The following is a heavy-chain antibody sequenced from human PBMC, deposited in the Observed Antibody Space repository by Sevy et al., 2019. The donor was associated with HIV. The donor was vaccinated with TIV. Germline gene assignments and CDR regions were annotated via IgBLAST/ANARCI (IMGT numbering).Heavy chain of an antibody. V-gene: IGHV1-2*02. D-gene: IGHD1-1*01. CDR3: ARRQLERRGAFDI. CDR1: GYTFTGYY. Sequence: ASVKVSCKASGYTFTGYYMHWVRQAPGQGLEWMGWINPNSGGTNYAQKFQGRVTMTRDTSISTAYMELSRLRSDDTAVYYCARRQLERRGAFDIWGQWTLVTVSS. J-gene: IGHJ3*02. CDR2: INPNSGGT.